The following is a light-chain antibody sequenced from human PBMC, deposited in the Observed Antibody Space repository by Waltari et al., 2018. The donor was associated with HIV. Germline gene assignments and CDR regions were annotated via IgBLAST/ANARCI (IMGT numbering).Light chain of an antibody. Sequence: QSVLTPPPSVSGAPGQRVTISCTGSRSHIGANFDVHWYQHLPGTAPKLLIYGNIYRPSGVPDRFSASKSVTSASLAITGLQADDEADYYCQSYDSSLSGWVFGGGTKLTV. V-gene: IGLV1-40*01. CDR3: QSYDSSLSGWV. CDR2: GNI. CDR1: RSHIGANFD. J-gene: IGLJ3*02.